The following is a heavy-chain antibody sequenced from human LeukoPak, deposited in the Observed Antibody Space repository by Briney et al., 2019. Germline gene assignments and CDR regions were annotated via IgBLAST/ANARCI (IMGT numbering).Heavy chain of an antibody. V-gene: IGHV1-8*02. D-gene: IGHD6-19*01. Sequence: ASVKVSCKASGYTFTSYGITWVRQATGQGLEWMGWMNPNSGNTGYAQKFQGRVTMTRNTSISTAYMELSSLRSEDTAVYYCARGGDSIAVAEFWGQGTLVTVSS. CDR3: ARGGDSIAVAEF. CDR2: MNPNSGNT. J-gene: IGHJ4*02. CDR1: GYTFTSYG.